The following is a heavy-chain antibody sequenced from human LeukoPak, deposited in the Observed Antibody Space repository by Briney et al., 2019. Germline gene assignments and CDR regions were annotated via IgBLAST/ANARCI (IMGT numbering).Heavy chain of an antibody. Sequence: PGGSLRLSCAASGFTFSSYWTHWVRQAPGKGLVWVSRINSDGSSTSYADSVKGRFTISRDNAKNTLHLQMNSLRAEDTAVYYCARNKRNDYGDYRAFDYWGQGTLVTVSS. V-gene: IGHV3-74*01. D-gene: IGHD4-17*01. CDR1: GFTFSSYW. CDR3: ARNKRNDYGDYRAFDY. CDR2: INSDGSST. J-gene: IGHJ4*02.